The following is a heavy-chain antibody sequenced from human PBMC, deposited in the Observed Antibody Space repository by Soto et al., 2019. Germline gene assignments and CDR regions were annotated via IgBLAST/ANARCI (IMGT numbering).Heavy chain of an antibody. Sequence: HPVGSLRLSCAASGFTFNTYWMHWVRQAPGKGLVWVSRINSDGRSTGYADSVRGRFTISRDNAKNTLYLQMNSLRAEDTAVYYCGSGIPTSGTPQGFWGQGTLVTVSS. V-gene: IGHV3-74*01. CDR3: GSGIPTSGTPQGF. CDR2: INSDGRST. CDR1: GFTFNTYW. J-gene: IGHJ4*02. D-gene: IGHD1-1*01.